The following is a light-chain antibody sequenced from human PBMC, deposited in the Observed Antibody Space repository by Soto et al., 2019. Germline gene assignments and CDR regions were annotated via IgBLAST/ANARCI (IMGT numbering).Light chain of an antibody. V-gene: IGLV1-51*01. J-gene: IGLJ1*01. CDR1: SSNIGGNS. Sequence: QSVLTQPPSVSAAPGQKVTISCSGSSSNIGGNSVSWYQQLPGTAPKLLIYDDTKRPSGIPDRFAGSKSGTSATLGITGFQTGDEADYYCGSWDSSLSAYVFGTGTKFTVL. CDR2: DDT. CDR3: GSWDSSLSAYV.